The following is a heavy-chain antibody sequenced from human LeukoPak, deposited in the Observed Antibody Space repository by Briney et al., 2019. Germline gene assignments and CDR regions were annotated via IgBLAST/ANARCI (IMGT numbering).Heavy chain of an antibody. D-gene: IGHD2-15*01. CDR2: IIPIFGTA. Sequence: GASVKVSCKASGGTFSSYAISWVRQAPGQGLEWMGRIIPIFGTANYAQKFQGRVTITTDESTSTAYMELSSLRSEDTAVYYCARDLVNPVVAAKEFYYYYYMDVWGRGTTVTVSS. V-gene: IGHV1-69*05. J-gene: IGHJ6*03. CDR3: ARDLVNPVVAAKEFYYYYYMDV. CDR1: GGTFSSYA.